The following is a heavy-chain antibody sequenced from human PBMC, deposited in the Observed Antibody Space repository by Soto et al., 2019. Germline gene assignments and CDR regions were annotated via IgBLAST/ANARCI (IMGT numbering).Heavy chain of an antibody. CDR1: GFTFSSYD. CDR2: IGTAGDT. J-gene: IGHJ3*02. CDR3: ARSGSYTDAFDI. V-gene: IGHV3-13*01. Sequence: QPGGSLRLSCAASGFTFSSYDMHWVRQATGKGLEWVSAIGTAGDTYYPGSVKGRFTISRENAKNSLYLQMNSLRAGDTAVYYCARSGSYTDAFDIWGQGTMVTVS. D-gene: IGHD1-26*01.